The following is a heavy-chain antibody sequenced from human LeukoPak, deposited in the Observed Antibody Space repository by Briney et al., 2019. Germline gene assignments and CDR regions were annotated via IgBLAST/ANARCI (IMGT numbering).Heavy chain of an antibody. CDR3: AKEIISYYYDSSGYADAFDI. CDR2: ISAYNGNT. V-gene: IGHV1-18*01. J-gene: IGHJ3*02. D-gene: IGHD3-22*01. Sequence: ASVKVSCKASGYTFTSYGISWVRQAPGQGLEWMGWISAYNGNTNYAQKLQGRVTITADESTSTAYMELSSLRSEDTAVYYCAKEIISYYYDSSGYADAFDIWGQGTMVTVSS. CDR1: GYTFTSYG.